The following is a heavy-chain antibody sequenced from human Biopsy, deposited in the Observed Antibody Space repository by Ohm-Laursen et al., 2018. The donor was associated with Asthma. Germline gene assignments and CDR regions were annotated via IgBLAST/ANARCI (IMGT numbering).Heavy chain of an antibody. Sequence: SLRLSCAASGFTFSSYGMHWVRQAPGKGLEWVAVISYDGSNKYYADSVKGRFTISRDNSKNTLYLQMNSLRVEDTAVYYCASQSSGPDFWSGYYYFDYWGQGTLVTVSS. D-gene: IGHD3-3*01. V-gene: IGHV3-30*03. CDR1: GFTFSSYG. CDR3: ASQSSGPDFWSGYYYFDY. CDR2: ISYDGSNK. J-gene: IGHJ4*02.